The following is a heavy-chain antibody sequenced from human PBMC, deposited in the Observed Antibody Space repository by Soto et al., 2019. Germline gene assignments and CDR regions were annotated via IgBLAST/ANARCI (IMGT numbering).Heavy chain of an antibody. CDR3: ATANEINWNYVGWFDP. Sequence: GASVKVSCKVSGYTLTELSMHWVRQAPGKGLEWMGGFDPEDGETIYAQKFQGRVTMTEDTSTDTAYMELSSLRSEDTAVYYCATANEINWNYVGWFDPWGQGTLVTVSS. J-gene: IGHJ5*02. V-gene: IGHV1-24*01. CDR2: FDPEDGET. CDR1: GYTLTELS. D-gene: IGHD1-7*01.